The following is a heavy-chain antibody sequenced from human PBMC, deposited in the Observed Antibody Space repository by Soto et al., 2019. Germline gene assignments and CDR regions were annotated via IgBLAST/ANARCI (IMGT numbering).Heavy chain of an antibody. V-gene: IGHV3-30-3*01. J-gene: IGHJ4*02. Sequence: QVQLVESGGGVVQPGRSLRLSCAASGFTFSSYAMHWVRQAPGKGVEWVAVISYDGSNKNYADSVKGRFTISRDNSKNTLYLQMNSLRAEDTAVYYCARAAGYKGDFEYWGQGTLVTVSS. D-gene: IGHD3-9*01. CDR2: ISYDGSNK. CDR1: GFTFSSYA. CDR3: ARAAGYKGDFEY.